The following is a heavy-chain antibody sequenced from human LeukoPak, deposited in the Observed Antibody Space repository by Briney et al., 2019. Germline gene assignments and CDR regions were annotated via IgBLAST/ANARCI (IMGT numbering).Heavy chain of an antibody. CDR2: INSDGSST. V-gene: IGHV3-74*01. CDR3: ASGFRYGHY. D-gene: IGHD3-9*01. J-gene: IGHJ4*02. Sequence: GGSLRLSCTASGFTFSSYWMHWVRHAPGKGLVWVSRINSDGSSTSYADSVKGRFTISRDNAKNTLYLQMNSLRAEDTAVYYCASGFRYGHYWGQGTLVTVSS. CDR1: GFTFSSYW.